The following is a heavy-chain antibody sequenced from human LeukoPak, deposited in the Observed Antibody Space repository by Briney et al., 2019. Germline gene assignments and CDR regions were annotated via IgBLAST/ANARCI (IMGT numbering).Heavy chain of an antibody. CDR3: VRLSDIVVVPTWRMDV. J-gene: IGHJ6*02. V-gene: IGHV1-8*01. Sequence: GASVNVSCKASGYTFITYDINWVRQATGQGLERMGWMNPNSGNTGYAKKFQGRVTMTRNTSISTAYMELSSLTSEDTAVYYCVRLSDIVVVPTWRMDVWGQGTTVTVSS. CDR2: MNPNSGNT. CDR1: GYTFITYD. D-gene: IGHD2-2*01.